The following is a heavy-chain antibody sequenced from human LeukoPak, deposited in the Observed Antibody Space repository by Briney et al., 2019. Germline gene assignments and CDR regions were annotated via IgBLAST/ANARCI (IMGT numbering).Heavy chain of an antibody. CDR3: AKVASGSYYNWPFDY. J-gene: IGHJ4*02. V-gene: IGHV3-23*01. CDR1: GFTFSSYG. D-gene: IGHD1-26*01. Sequence: GGSLRLSCAASGFTFSSYGMSWVRQAPGKGLEWVSGISSIDGSTYYADSVKGRFTVSRDNSKNTLYLQMNSLRAEDTAVYYCAKVASGSYYNWPFDYWGQGTLVTVSS. CDR2: ISSIDGST.